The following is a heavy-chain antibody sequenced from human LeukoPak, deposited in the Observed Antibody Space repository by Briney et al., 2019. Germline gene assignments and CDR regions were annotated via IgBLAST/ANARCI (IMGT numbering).Heavy chain of an antibody. CDR3: ARMTEPGIAAAESFDY. J-gene: IGHJ4*02. CDR1: GGSISSGGYY. CDR2: IYYSGST. V-gene: IGHV4-31*03. D-gene: IGHD6-13*01. Sequence: SETLSLTCTVSGGSISSGGYYWSWIRQHPGKGLEWIGYIYYSGSTYYNPSLKSRVTISVDTSKNQFSLKLSSVTAAHTAVYYCARMTEPGIAAAESFDYWGQGTLVTVSS.